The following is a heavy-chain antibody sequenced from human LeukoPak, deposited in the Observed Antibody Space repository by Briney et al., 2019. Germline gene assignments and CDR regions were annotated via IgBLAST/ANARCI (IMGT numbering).Heavy chain of an antibody. J-gene: IGHJ4*02. CDR1: GGSFSGYY. D-gene: IGHD3-22*01. Sequence: PSETLSLTCAVSGGSFSGYYWTWIRQPPGKGLEWIGEINHSGSANYNPSLMSRVTISLDTSKNHFSLKLSSVTAADTAVYYCATLAYDSSPDLGYWGQGTLVTVSS. CDR2: INHSGSA. CDR3: ATLAYDSSPDLGY. V-gene: IGHV4-34*01.